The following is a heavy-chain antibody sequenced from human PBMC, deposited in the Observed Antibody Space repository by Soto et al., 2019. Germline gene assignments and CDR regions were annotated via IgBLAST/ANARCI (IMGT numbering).Heavy chain of an antibody. Sequence: SEPLSLTCTVSGGSISSSSDFWGRIRQPPGKGLEWIGSINHSGNTNYNPSLKSRVTISVDTSKNQFSLRLSSVTAADTAVYYCARGYGRNFEVWGQGTMVTVSS. J-gene: IGHJ3*01. CDR1: GGSISSSSDF. V-gene: IGHV4-39*07. CDR2: INHSGNT. D-gene: IGHD5-18*01. CDR3: ARGYGRNFEV.